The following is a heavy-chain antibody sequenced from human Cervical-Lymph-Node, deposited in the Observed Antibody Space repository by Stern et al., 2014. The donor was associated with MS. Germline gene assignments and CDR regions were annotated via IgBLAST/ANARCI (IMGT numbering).Heavy chain of an antibody. CDR2: ITKCGSP. J-gene: IGHJ4*02. CDR3: ARDTSSPERSDW. Sequence: EVQLVESGGGVIQPGGSLRLSCTASGFTVSRDYMTWVRQAPGKGLEWFTLITKCGSPFYTDSVKGRFAISRDDSKNTVYLHMTSLRAEDTAMYYCARDTSSPERSDWWGQGTLVTVSS. V-gene: IGHV3-53*01. D-gene: IGHD1-1*01. CDR1: GFTVSRDY.